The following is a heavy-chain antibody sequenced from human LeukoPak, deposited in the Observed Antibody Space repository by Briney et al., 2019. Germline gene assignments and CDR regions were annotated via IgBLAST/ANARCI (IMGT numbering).Heavy chain of an antibody. D-gene: IGHD2-2*01. J-gene: IGHJ4*02. CDR1: GGSISSFY. Sequence: SETLSPICTVSGGSISSFYWSWIRQPPGKGLEWIGYIYYSGSTNYNPSLKSRVTISVDTSKNQFSLKLSSVTAADTAVYYCARSLSGTSSDYWGQGTLVTVSS. CDR3: ARSLSGTSSDY. CDR2: IYYSGST. V-gene: IGHV4-59*01.